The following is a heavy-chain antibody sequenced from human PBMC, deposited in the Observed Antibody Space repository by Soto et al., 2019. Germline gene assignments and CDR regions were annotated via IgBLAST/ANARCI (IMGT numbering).Heavy chain of an antibody. CDR1: GGYISGSTSY. CDR2: IYYSGNT. V-gene: IGHV4-39*01. Sequence: SETLSLTCTVSGGYISGSTSYWGWIRQPPGKGLEWIGNIYYSGNTYYHPSLKSRLTISVDTSKNQFSLRLSSVTAADTAVYYCARLGTGTTVHYYYGMDVWGQGTTVTVSS. J-gene: IGHJ6*02. D-gene: IGHD1-7*01. CDR3: ARLGTGTTVHYYYGMDV.